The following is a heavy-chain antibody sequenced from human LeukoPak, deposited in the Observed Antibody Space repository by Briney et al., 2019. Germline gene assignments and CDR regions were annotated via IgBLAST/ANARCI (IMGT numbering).Heavy chain of an antibody. Sequence: GASVKVSCKASGGTFSSYAISWVRQAPGRGLEWMGGIIPIFGTANYAQKFQGRVTITTDESTSTAYMELSSLRSEDTAVYYCAAGGDWNGGMVFDYWGQGTLVTVSS. J-gene: IGHJ4*02. CDR3: AAGGDWNGGMVFDY. CDR1: GGTFSSYA. D-gene: IGHD1-1*01. CDR2: IIPIFGTA. V-gene: IGHV1-69*05.